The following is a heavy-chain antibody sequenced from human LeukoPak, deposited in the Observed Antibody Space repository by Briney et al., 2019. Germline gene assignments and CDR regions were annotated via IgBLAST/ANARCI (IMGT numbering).Heavy chain of an antibody. Sequence: PSETLSLTCSVSGGSLTSNTDYWGWIRQPPGKGLEWLGTIFYRGNAYYNPSLKSRVTMSVDTSKNQFSLNVKSVTAADTAVYFCARQFVGGGWGLLGLDNWGQRNLVIVS. J-gene: IGHJ4*02. CDR1: GGSLTSNTDY. CDR3: ARQFVGGGWGLLGLDN. V-gene: IGHV4-39*01. D-gene: IGHD3-16*01. CDR2: IFYRGNA.